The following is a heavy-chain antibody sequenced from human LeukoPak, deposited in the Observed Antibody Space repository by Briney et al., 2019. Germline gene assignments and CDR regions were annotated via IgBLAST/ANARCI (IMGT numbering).Heavy chain of an antibody. CDR2: INSDGSST. CDR3: ARDFGVVISFYYYYYMDV. V-gene: IGHV3-74*01. CDR1: GFTFSSYW. D-gene: IGHD3-3*01. Sequence: GGSLRLSCAASGFTFSSYWMHWVRQAPGKGLVWVSRINSDGSSTSYADSVKGRFTISRDNAKNTLYLQMNSLRAEDTAVYYCARDFGVVISFYYYYYMDVWGKGTTVTASS. J-gene: IGHJ6*03.